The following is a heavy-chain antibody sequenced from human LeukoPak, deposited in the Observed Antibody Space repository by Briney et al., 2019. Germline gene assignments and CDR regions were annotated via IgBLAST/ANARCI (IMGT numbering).Heavy chain of an antibody. J-gene: IGHJ4*02. Sequence: GGSLRLSCAASGFTFSNAWMNWVRQAPGKGLEWVGRIQSKADGGTTEYAPPVKSRFTISRHESKNTLYLQMTSMKTEDTAVYYCTTLSEDWGQGTLVTVSS. CDR1: GFTFSNAW. CDR2: IQSKADGGTT. CDR3: TTLSED. V-gene: IGHV3-15*01.